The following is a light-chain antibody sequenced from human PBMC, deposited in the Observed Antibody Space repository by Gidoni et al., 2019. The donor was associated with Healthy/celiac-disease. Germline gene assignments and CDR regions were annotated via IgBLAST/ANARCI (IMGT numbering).Light chain of an antibody. J-gene: IGLJ1*01. CDR2: DVT. CDR3: SSYTTSSTQV. V-gene: IGLV2-14*01. Sequence: QSALTPPASVSGSPGQSITLSCTGTSRDVGGYNYVSWYQQHPGKAPKLMIYDVTNRPSGVSNRFSGSKSGNTASLTISGLQAEDEADYYCSSYTTSSTQVFGTGTKVTVL. CDR1: SRDVGGYNY.